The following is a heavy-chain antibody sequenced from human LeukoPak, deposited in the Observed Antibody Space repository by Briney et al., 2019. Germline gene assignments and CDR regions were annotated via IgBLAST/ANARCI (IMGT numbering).Heavy chain of an antibody. V-gene: IGHV3-21*04. Sequence: GGSLRLSCAASVFTFTSYSMNWVRQAPWKGLEWVSSISSSSSYIYYADSVKGRFTISRDNSKNTLYLQMNSLRAEDTAVYYCAKAYSGWPYDYWGQGTLVTVSS. CDR1: VFTFTSYS. D-gene: IGHD6-19*01. CDR2: ISSSSSYI. J-gene: IGHJ4*02. CDR3: AKAYSGWPYDY.